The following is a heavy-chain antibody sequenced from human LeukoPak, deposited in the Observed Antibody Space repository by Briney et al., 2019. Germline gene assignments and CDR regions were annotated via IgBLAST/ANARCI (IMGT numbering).Heavy chain of an antibody. CDR3: ARDINDSSGYYYRPAFDI. Sequence: SETLSLTCTVSGGSISSYYWSWIRQPAGKGLEWIGRIYTSGSTNYNPSLKSRVTMPVDTSKNQFSLKLSSVTAADTAVYYCARDINDSSGYYYRPAFDIWGQGTMVTVSS. D-gene: IGHD3-22*01. CDR1: GGSISSYY. V-gene: IGHV4-4*07. J-gene: IGHJ3*02. CDR2: IYTSGST.